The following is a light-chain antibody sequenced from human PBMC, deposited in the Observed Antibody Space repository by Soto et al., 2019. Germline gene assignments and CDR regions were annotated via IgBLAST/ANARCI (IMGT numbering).Light chain of an antibody. CDR2: GNK. CDR1: SSNIGAGYD. J-gene: IGLJ1*01. Sequence: QSVLTQPPSVSGAPGQTVTISCTGSSSNIGAGYDVHWYQQLPGTAPKLLIYGNKNRPPGVPDRFSGSRSDTSASLAITGLQADDEADYYCQSYDTGVSGSRVFGSGTKVTVL. CDR3: QSYDTGVSGSRV. V-gene: IGLV1-40*01.